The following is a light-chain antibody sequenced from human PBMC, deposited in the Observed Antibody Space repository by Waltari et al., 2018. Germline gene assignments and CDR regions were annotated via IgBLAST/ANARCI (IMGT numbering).Light chain of an antibody. V-gene: IGLV3-21*02. CDR2: DDD. CDR1: NIGGKS. Sequence: SYVLTQPPALSVAPGQTAKISCEGNNIGGKSVHWHQQKPGQAPVLVVFDDDERPSGIPHRFSGSNSENTATLTITRVEGGDGADYYCQVWDRSSDQPVFGGGT. CDR3: QVWDRSSDQPV. J-gene: IGLJ2*01.